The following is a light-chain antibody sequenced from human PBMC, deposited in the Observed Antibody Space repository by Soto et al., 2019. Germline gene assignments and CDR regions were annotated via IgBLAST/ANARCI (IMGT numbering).Light chain of an antibody. J-gene: IGKJ1*01. V-gene: IGKV1-39*01. CDR1: QRISTS. CDR3: QQSYRNPRT. Sequence: DIQITQSPSSLSASVGDRLTITCRASQRISTSLYGYQQKPGNAPKLLMHAASSLDRGVPSRFSGSGAWTDFTLTISSLQPQDFATDYCQQSYRNPRTFGQGTKVDI. CDR2: AAS.